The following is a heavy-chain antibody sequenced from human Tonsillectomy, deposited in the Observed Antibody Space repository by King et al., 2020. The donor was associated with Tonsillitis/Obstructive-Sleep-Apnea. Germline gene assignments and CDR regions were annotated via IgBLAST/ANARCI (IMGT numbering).Heavy chain of an antibody. CDR3: ARGEDCSSTSCSTTPWFDP. CDR1: GGSFSGYY. J-gene: IGHJ5*02. D-gene: IGHD2-2*01. CDR2: INHSGST. V-gene: IGHV4-34*01. Sequence: VQLQQWGAGLLKPSETLSLTCAVYGGSFSGYYWSWIRQPPGKGLEWIGEINHSGSTNYNPSLKSRVTISVDTSKNQFSLKLSSVTAADTAVYYCARGEDCSSTSCSTTPWFDPWGQGTLVTVSS.